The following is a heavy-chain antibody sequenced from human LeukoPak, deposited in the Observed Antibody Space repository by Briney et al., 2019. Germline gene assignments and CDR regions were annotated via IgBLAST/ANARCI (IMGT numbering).Heavy chain of an antibody. D-gene: IGHD3-10*01. CDR2: ISNSRSYI. CDR3: ARETITMVRGVIITGYFDY. J-gene: IGHJ4*02. CDR1: GFTFSSYG. Sequence: GSLRLSCAASGFTFSSYGVHWLRQAPGKGLEWVSSISNSRSYIHYADSVKGRFTISRDNAKNSLYLQMNSLRAEDTAVYYCARETITMVRGVIITGYFDYWGQGTLVTVSS. V-gene: IGHV3-21*01.